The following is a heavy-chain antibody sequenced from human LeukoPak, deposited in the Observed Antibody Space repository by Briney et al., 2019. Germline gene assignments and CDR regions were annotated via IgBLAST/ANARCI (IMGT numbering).Heavy chain of an antibody. CDR1: GFTVSSNY. CDR3: AKENGFGELFDY. D-gene: IGHD3-10*01. J-gene: IGHJ4*02. V-gene: IGHV3-30*02. Sequence: GGSLRLSCAASGFTVSSNYMSWVRQAPGKGLYWVAFIRYDGSNYYADSVKGRFTISRDNSKNTLFLQMNSLRLEDTAVYYCAKENGFGELFDYWGQGTPVTVSS. CDR2: IRYDGSN.